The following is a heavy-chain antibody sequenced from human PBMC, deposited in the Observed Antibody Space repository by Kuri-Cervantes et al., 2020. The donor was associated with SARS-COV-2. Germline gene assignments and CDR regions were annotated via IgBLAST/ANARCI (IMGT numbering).Heavy chain of an antibody. Sequence: SQTLSLTCAISGDSVSSNSAAWNWIRQSPSRGLEWLGRTYYRSKWYNDYAVSVKSRITINPDTSKNQFSLKLSSVTAADTAVYYCARTSWREYYYDSSGYYRFDYWGQGTLVTVSS. CDR1: GDSVSSNSAA. CDR2: TYYRSKWYN. V-gene: IGHV6-1*01. CDR3: ARTSWREYYYDSSGYYRFDY. J-gene: IGHJ4*02. D-gene: IGHD3-22*01.